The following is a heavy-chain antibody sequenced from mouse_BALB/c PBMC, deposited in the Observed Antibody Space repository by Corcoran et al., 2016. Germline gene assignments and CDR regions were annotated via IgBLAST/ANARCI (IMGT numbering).Heavy chain of an antibody. CDR3: ARLSSLSVDV. J-gene: IGHJ1*01. Sequence: QIQLVQSGPDLKKPGETVKISCKASGYIFTKYGMNWVKQAQGKGLKWMGWINTQTGEPTYAEDFKGRVAFSLETSASTADLQINNLNNEDTSTYFGARLSSLSVDVWGEGTTGTVSS. V-gene: IGHV9-3-1*01. CDR1: GYIFTKYG. CDR2: INTQTGEP.